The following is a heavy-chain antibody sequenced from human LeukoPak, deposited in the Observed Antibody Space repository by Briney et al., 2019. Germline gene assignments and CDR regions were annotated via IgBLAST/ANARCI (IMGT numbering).Heavy chain of an antibody. V-gene: IGHV4-59*12. J-gene: IGHJ3*02. CDR1: GGSISSYY. CDR2: IYYSGST. CDR3: ARAEKIITIFGVVVGAFDI. Sequence: PSETLSLTCTVSGGSISSYYWSWIRQPPGKGLEWIGYIYYSGSTNYNPSLKSRVTMSVDTSKNQFSLKLSSVTAADTAVYYCARAEKIITIFGVVVGAFDIWGQGTMVTVSS. D-gene: IGHD3-3*01.